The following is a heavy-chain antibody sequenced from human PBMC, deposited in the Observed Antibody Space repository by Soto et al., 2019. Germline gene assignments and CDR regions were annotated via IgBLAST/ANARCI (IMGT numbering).Heavy chain of an antibody. CDR3: AKDRGDRRNYYYDYGMDV. J-gene: IGHJ6*02. D-gene: IGHD3-10*01. CDR1: GFTFSSYA. Sequence: GGSLRLSCAASGFTFSSYAMSWVRQAPGKGLEWVSAISGSGGSTYYADSVKGRFTISRDNSKNTLYLQMNSLRAEDTAVYYCAKDRGDRRNYYYDYGMDVWGQGTTVTVSS. CDR2: ISGSGGST. V-gene: IGHV3-23*01.